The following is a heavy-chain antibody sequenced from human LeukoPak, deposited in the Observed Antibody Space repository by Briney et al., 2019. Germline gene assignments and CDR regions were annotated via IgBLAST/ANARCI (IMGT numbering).Heavy chain of an antibody. CDR3: ASIRGTFGY. CDR1: GFTFSDHF. D-gene: IGHD1-26*01. CDR2: TRNKANSYIT. V-gene: IGHV3-72*01. Sequence: GGSLRLSCAASGFTFSDHFLDWVRQAPGKGLEWVGRTRNKANSYITEYAASVKGRFTISRDDSKNSLYLQMSSLKTDDTAMYYCASIRGTFGYWGQGTLVTASS. J-gene: IGHJ4*02.